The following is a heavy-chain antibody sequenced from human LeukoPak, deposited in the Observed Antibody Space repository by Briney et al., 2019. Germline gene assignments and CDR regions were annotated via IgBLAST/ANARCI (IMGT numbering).Heavy chain of an antibody. CDR1: GGSISSGGYS. J-gene: IGHJ4*02. CDR3: ARDKAGTIDY. V-gene: IGHV4-30-2*01. Sequence: SETLSLTCAVSGGSISSGGYSWSWIRQPPGKGLEWIGYIYHSGSTYYNPSLKSRVTISVDRSKNQFSLKLSSMTAADTAVYYCARDKAGTIDYWGQGTLVTVSS. D-gene: IGHD6-19*01. CDR2: IYHSGST.